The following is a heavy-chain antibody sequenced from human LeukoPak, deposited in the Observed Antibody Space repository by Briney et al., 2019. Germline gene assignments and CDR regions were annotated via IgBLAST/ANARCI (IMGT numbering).Heavy chain of an antibody. V-gene: IGHV5-51*01. Sequence: GESLKISCKGSGYSFTSYWIGWVRQMPGKGLEWMGIIYPGDSDTRYSPSFQGQVTISADKSISTAYLQWSSLKASDTAMYYCARQSMVRGVVNWFDPWGQGTLVTVSS. CDR3: ARQSMVRGVVNWFDP. D-gene: IGHD3-10*01. CDR1: GYSFTSYW. CDR2: IYPGDSDT. J-gene: IGHJ5*02.